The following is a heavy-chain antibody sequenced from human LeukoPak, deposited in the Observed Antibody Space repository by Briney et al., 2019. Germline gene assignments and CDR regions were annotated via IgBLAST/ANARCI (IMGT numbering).Heavy chain of an antibody. CDR2: ISYRGAT. CDR3: ARGTAAVY. D-gene: IGHD6-25*01. J-gene: IGHJ4*02. V-gene: IGHV4-59*01. Sequence: KSSETLSLTCTVSGGSITGYSWSWFRQSPVKGLEWIGYISYRGATNSNPSLKNRVTVSLDMSKNQFSLKLNSVTAADTAVYYCARGTAAVYWGQGTLVTVSS. CDR1: GGSITGYS.